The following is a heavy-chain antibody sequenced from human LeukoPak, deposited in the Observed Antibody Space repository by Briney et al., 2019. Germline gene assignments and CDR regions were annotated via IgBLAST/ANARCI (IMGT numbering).Heavy chain of an antibody. V-gene: IGHV4-4*07. Sequence: SETLSLTCTVSGGSISSYYWSWIRQPAGKGLEWIGRIYTSGSTNYNPSLKSRVTMSVDTSKNQFSLKLSSVTAADTAVYYCAREDYDILTGYFPIDYWGQGTLVTVSS. CDR2: IYTSGST. CDR1: GGSISSYY. J-gene: IGHJ4*02. CDR3: AREDYDILTGYFPIDY. D-gene: IGHD3-9*01.